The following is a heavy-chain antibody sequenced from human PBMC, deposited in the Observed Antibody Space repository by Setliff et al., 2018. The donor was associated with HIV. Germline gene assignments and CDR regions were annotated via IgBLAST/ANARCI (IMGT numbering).Heavy chain of an antibody. CDR2: IFISGIT. CDR1: GDPIRGYY. D-gene: IGHD3-16*01. V-gene: IGHV4-4*08. J-gene: IGHJ5*02. CDR3: AKRTFGSGRLDP. Sequence: SETLSLTCTVSGDPIRGYYWSWIRQPPGKGLEWIGYIFISGITNYNPSLKSRVTISVDSSKNQFSLHLSSVTAADTAVYYCAKRTFGSGRLDPWGQGTLVTVSS.